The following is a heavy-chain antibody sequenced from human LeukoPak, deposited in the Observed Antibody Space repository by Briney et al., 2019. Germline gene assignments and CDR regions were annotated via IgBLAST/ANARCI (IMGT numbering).Heavy chain of an antibody. J-gene: IGHJ4*02. CDR2: IYSGGST. V-gene: IGHV3-23*03. CDR3: AKDQWLDSFDY. D-gene: IGHD6-19*01. CDR1: GFTFRRYG. Sequence: PGGSLRLSCAASGFTFRRYGMSWVRQAPEKGLEWVSVIYSGGSTYYADSVKGRFTISRDNSKNTLYLQMNSLRAEDTAVYYCAKDQWLDSFDYWGQGTLVTVSS.